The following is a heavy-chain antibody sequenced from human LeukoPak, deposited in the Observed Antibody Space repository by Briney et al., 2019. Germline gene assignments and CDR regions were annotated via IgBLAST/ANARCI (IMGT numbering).Heavy chain of an antibody. Sequence: GGSLRLSCVPSRFTLSHYWMNWVRPAPGKGRAWVANIKQDGSETHYVDSVKGRFTISRNNGKNSLYLQMSRLGAEDTAVYHCVTDVSGSLGDWGEGTLVTVSS. CDR1: RFTLSHYW. CDR3: VTDVSGSLGD. D-gene: IGHD5-12*01. V-gene: IGHV3-7*05. J-gene: IGHJ1*01. CDR2: IKQDGSET.